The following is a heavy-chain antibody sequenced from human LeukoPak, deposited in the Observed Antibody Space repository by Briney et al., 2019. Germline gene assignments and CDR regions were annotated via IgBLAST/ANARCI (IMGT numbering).Heavy chain of an antibody. CDR1: GFTFSSYS. CDR3: ARDGLELLAPGWYFDL. V-gene: IGHV3-21*01. D-gene: IGHD2-15*01. CDR2: ISSSSSYI. J-gene: IGHJ2*01. Sequence: GGSLRLSCAASGFTFSSYSMNWVRQAPGKGLEWVSSISSSSSYIYYADSVKGRFTISRDNAKNSLYLQMNSLRAEDTAVYYCARDGLELLAPGWYFDLWGRGTLVTVSS.